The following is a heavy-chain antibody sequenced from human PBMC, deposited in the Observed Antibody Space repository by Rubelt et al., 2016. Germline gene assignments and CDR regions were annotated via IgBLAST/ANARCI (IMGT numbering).Heavy chain of an antibody. CDR3: AREAYDKLPGVAYYYYSIDV. V-gene: IGHV4-59*01. J-gene: IGHJ6*03. Sequence: GKVLVRIGYMYYTGSGSYNPSLTGRVSISVDKSANQYSLRLTSVTAADTAVYWCAREAYDKLPGVAYYYYSIDVWGKGTTVTVSS. D-gene: IGHD3-22*01. CDR2: MYYTGSG.